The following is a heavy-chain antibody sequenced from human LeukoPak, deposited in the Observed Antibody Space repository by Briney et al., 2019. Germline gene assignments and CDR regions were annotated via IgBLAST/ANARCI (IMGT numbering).Heavy chain of an antibody. CDR2: IFYSGYT. CDR1: GGSIRSYY. J-gene: IGHJ6*03. CDR3: AREPMVRGVYPVLYMDV. V-gene: IGHV4-59*01. Sequence: SETLSLTCTASGGSIRSYYWSWIRQPPGKGLEWIGDIFYSGYTNYNPSLKSRVSISVDTSKNQFSLRLSSVTAADTAVYYCAREPMVRGVYPVLYMDVWGKGTTITVSS. D-gene: IGHD3-10*01.